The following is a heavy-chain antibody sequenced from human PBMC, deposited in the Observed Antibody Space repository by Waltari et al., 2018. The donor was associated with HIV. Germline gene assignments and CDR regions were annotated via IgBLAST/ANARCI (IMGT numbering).Heavy chain of an antibody. Sequence: EVQLVQSRKEITKPGESLTISCKGSGYKFNTYWIGWVRQMPGKGLEWRGIINPGNSDTRYSLSSQGQVTISADTSVTTAYLHWRSLKASDTAKYYCVVGPHYFDGPEGRGRLDYFQNWGQGTLVTVSS. CDR2: INPGNSDT. CDR3: VVGPHYFDGPEGRGRLDYFQN. J-gene: IGHJ1*01. D-gene: IGHD3-9*01. CDR1: GYKFNTYW. V-gene: IGHV5-51*01.